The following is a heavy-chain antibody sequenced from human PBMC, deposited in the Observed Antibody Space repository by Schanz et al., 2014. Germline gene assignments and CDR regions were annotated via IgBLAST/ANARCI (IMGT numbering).Heavy chain of an antibody. Sequence: EVQVVESGGGFVQPGGSLRLSCAASGLIFSTYTLNWVRQAPGKGLEWVSGMSGSGSTADYADSVKGRFTISRDNSRKTLYLQMNSLRADDTAVYYCAKDLYNYGIFDSWGQGTLVTVSS. D-gene: IGHD3-16*01. V-gene: IGHV3-23*04. J-gene: IGHJ5*01. CDR1: GLIFSTYT. CDR3: AKDLYNYGIFDS. CDR2: MSGSGSTA.